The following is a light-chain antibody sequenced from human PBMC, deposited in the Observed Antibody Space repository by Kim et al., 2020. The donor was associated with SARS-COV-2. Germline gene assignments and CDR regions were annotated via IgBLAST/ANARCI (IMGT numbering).Light chain of an antibody. CDR2: DNN. V-gene: IGLV1-51*01. CDR1: SSNLGNNY. J-gene: IGLJ1*01. CDR3: GTWDSSLSAGRV. Sequence: KVTISCSGSSSNLGNNYVSWYQQLPGTAPKLLIYDNNKRPSGIPDRFSGSKSGTSATLGITGLQTGDEADYYCGTWDSSLSAGRVFGTGTKVTVL.